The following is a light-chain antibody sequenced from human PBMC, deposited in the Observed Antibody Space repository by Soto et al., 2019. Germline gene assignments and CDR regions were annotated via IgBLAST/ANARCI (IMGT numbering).Light chain of an antibody. Sequence: EIVLTQSPGTLSLSPGERATLSCRASQSVSSSYLAWYQQKPGQAPRLLIYGASSKATGIPDRFSGSGSGKDFTLTISRLEPEDFAVYYCPQYGSSLTVGGGTKVEIK. V-gene: IGKV3-20*01. CDR2: GAS. J-gene: IGKJ4*01. CDR1: QSVSSSY. CDR3: PQYGSSLT.